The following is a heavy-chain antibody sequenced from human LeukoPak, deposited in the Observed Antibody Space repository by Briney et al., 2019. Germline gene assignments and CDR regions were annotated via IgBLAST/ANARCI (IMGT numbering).Heavy chain of an antibody. V-gene: IGHV5-51*01. CDR3: ARRLMYYYDTSGYDVAFDI. D-gene: IGHD3-22*01. J-gene: IGHJ3*02. CDR2: IYPGDSDA. Sequence: GESLKISCKGSGYSFTSYWIGWVRQIPGKGLKWMGIIYPGDSDARYSPSFQGQVTISADKSIGTAYLQWSSLKASDTAMYYCARRLMYYYDTSGYDVAFDIWGQGTMVTVSS. CDR1: GYSFTSYW.